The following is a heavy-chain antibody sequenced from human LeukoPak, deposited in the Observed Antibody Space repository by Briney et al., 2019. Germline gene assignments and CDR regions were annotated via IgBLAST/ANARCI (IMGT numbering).Heavy chain of an antibody. CDR1: VGSFSGYY. Sequence: SETLSLTSAVYVGSFSGYYWSWIPHPPGRGLEWIVEINHSGSTNYNPSLTSQVTISVDTAQNHFSLKLSSATAADTAVYYCAGGVSYGGNSVHYYYYMDVWGKGTTVTVSS. J-gene: IGHJ6*03. CDR2: INHSGST. V-gene: IGHV4-34*01. CDR3: AGGVSYGGNSVHYYYYMDV. D-gene: IGHD4-23*01.